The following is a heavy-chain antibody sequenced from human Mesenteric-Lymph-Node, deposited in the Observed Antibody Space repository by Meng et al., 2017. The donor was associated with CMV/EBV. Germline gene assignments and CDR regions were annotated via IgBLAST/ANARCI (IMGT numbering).Heavy chain of an antibody. CDR1: GFTFSSYW. J-gene: IGHJ4*02. Sequence: GGSLRLSCAASGFTFSSYWLHWVRQVPGKGLVWVSRINGDGNTTAYADSVQGRFTISRDNAQNTLYLQMNSLTAEDTGVYYCASTKYSGTYFDFWGQGTLVTVSS. CDR3: ASTKYSGTYFDF. CDR2: INGDGNTT. D-gene: IGHD1-26*01. V-gene: IGHV3-74*01.